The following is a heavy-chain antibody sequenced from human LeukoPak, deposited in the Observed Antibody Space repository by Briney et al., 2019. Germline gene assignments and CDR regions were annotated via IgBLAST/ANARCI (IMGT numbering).Heavy chain of an antibody. D-gene: IGHD1-26*01. Sequence: PGGSLRLSCAASGFAFSSYAMYWVRQAPGKGLEWVAVISYDESNKYYADSLEGRFTISRDNSKNTLYLQMNSLRDDDTAVYYCVRGVGVSRFNYFDPWGQGTLVTVSS. V-gene: IGHV3-30-3*01. CDR3: VRGVGVSRFNYFDP. CDR1: GFAFSSYA. CDR2: ISYDESNK. J-gene: IGHJ5*02.